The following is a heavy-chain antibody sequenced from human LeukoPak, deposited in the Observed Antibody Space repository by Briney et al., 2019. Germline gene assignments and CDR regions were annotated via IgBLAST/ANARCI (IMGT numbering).Heavy chain of an antibody. CDR1: GFTVSSNY. D-gene: IGHD3-22*01. CDR3: AREGYYYDSSGYNY. Sequence: GGSLRLSCAASGFTVSSNYMSWVRQAPGKGLEWVSVIYSGGNTYYADSVKGRFTISRDNSKNTLYLQMNSLRAEDTAVYYCAREGYYYDSSGYNYWGQGTLVTVSS. CDR2: IYSGGNT. J-gene: IGHJ4*02. V-gene: IGHV3-66*01.